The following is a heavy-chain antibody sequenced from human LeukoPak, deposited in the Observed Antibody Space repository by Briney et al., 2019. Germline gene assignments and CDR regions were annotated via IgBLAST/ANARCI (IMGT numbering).Heavy chain of an antibody. D-gene: IGHD6-6*01. Sequence: SETLSLTCFVSGGSISSRTYYWGWIRQPPGKGLEWIGTIYYSGTTYYNPSLKSRVTISLDTSKNQFSLKLSSVTAADTAIYYCARDFSSSSTVYYYYYMDVWGKGTTVTVSS. J-gene: IGHJ6*03. CDR3: ARDFSSSSTVYYYYYMDV. CDR2: IYYSGTT. V-gene: IGHV4-39*07. CDR1: GGSISSRTYY.